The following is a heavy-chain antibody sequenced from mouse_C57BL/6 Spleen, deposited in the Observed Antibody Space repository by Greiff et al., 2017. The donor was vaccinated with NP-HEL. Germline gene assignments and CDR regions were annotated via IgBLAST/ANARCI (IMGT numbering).Heavy chain of an antibody. V-gene: IGHV1-76*01. Sequence: VQVVESGAELVRPGASVKLSCKASGYTFTDYYINWVKQRPGQGLEWIARIYPGSGNTYYNEKFKGKATLTAEKSSSTAYMQLSSLTSEDSAVYFCARFDGYYYAMDYWGQGTSVTVSS. CDR2: IYPGSGNT. D-gene: IGHD2-3*01. J-gene: IGHJ4*01. CDR1: GYTFTDYY. CDR3: ARFDGYYYAMDY.